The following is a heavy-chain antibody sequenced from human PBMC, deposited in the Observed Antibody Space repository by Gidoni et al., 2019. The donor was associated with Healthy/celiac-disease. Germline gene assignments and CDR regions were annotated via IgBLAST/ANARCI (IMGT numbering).Heavy chain of an antibody. D-gene: IGHD3-3*01. CDR2: IYSGGSK. CDR1: GFTVRSNY. V-gene: IGHV3-53*01. CDR3: ARDENFGVALGAFDI. Sequence: EVQLVASGGGLIQPGGSLRLSCAASGFTVRSNYMSWVRQAPGKGLEWVSVIYSGGSKYYADSVKGRLTISRDNSKNTLYLQMNSLRDEDTAVYYCARDENFGVALGAFDIWGQGTMVTVSS. J-gene: IGHJ3*02.